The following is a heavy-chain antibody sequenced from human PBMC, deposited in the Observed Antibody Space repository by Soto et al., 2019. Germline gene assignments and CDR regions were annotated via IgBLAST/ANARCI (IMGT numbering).Heavy chain of an antibody. D-gene: IGHD6-13*01. CDR3: ARGRYSRTMQTYYYGMDG. Sequence: GASVKVSCKASGYTFTGYYMHWVRQAPGQGLEWMGWINPNSGGTNYAQKFQGWVTMTRDTSISTAYMELSRLRSDDTAVYYCARGRYSRTMQTYYYGMDGWGQGTTVTVSS. CDR2: INPNSGGT. CDR1: GYTFTGYY. J-gene: IGHJ6*02. V-gene: IGHV1-2*04.